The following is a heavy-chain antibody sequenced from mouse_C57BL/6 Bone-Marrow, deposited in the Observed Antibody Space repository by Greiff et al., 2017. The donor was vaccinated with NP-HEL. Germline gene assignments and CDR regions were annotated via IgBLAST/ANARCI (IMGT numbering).Heavy chain of an antibody. D-gene: IGHD2-4*01. Sequence: QVQLQQPGAELVKPGASVKLSCKASGYTFTSYWMQWVKQRPGQGLEWIGEIDPSDSYTNYNQKFKGKATLTVDTSSSTAYMQLSSLTSEDSAVYYCARWNYDHYWGQGTTLTVSS. V-gene: IGHV1-50*01. CDR2: IDPSDSYT. CDR3: ARWNYDHY. CDR1: GYTFTSYW. J-gene: IGHJ2*01.